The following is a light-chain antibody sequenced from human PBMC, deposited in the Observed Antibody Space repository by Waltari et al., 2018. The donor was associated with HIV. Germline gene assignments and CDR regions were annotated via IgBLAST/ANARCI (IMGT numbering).Light chain of an antibody. CDR3: QSADASDTFLWV. CDR2: KDS. Sequence: SYQLTQTPSVSVSPRQTARITCSGDGLSKQYTYWYQQMAGQAPVLVIYKDSERPSGIPERYAGSSSGTTVTLTISGVQAEDEADYYCQSADASDTFLWVFGGGTKVTVL. J-gene: IGLJ3*02. CDR1: GLSKQY. V-gene: IGLV3-25*03.